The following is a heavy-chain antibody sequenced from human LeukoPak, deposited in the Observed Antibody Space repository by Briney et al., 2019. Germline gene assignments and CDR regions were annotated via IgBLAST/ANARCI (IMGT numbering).Heavy chain of an antibody. CDR1: GFTFSSYE. CDR2: ISSSGSTI. CDR3: ARDGWIGYGDPQTKIDY. V-gene: IGHV3-48*03. D-gene: IGHD4-17*01. Sequence: PGGSLRPSCAASGFTFSSYEMNWVRQAPGKGLEWVSYISSSGSTIYYADSVKGRFTISRDNAKNSLYLQMNSLRAEDTAVYYCARDGWIGYGDPQTKIDYWGQGTLVTVSS. J-gene: IGHJ4*02.